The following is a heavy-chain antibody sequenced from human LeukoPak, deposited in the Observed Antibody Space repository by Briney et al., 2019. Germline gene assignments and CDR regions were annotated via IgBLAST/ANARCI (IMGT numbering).Heavy chain of an antibody. Sequence: ASVKVSCKASGYTFTSYGISWARQAPGQGLEWMGWISAYNGNTNYAQKLQGRVTMTTDTSTSTAYMELRSLRSDDTAVYYCARDLRYSSSPDAFDIWGQGTMVTVSS. CDR2: ISAYNGNT. V-gene: IGHV1-18*01. J-gene: IGHJ3*02. CDR3: ARDLRYSSSPDAFDI. D-gene: IGHD6-13*01. CDR1: GYTFTSYG.